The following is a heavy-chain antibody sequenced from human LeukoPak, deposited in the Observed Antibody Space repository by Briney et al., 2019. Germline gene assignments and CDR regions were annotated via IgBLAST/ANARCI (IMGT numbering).Heavy chain of an antibody. CDR2: ISYDGSNK. Sequence: SCKASGFTFSSYAMHWVRQAPGKGLEWVAVISYDGSNKYYADSVKGRFTISRDNSKNTLYLQMNSLRAEDTAVYYCAREGDGGHSDAFDIWGQGTMVTASS. D-gene: IGHD4-23*01. J-gene: IGHJ3*02. CDR1: GFTFSSYA. CDR3: AREGDGGHSDAFDI. V-gene: IGHV3-30*04.